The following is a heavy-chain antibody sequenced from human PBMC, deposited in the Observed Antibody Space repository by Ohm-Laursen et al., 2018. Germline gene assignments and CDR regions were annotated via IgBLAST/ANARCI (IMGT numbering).Heavy chain of an antibody. CDR3: AKDTGCSSTNCYSYYYYGMDV. J-gene: IGHJ6*02. CDR2: ISWNSGSI. Sequence: SLRLSCAASGFTFDDYAMHWVRQAPGKGLEWVSGISWNSGSIGYADSVKGRFTISRDNAKNSLYLQMNSLRAEDTALYYCAKDTGCSSTNCYSYYYYGMDVWGQGTTVTVSS. D-gene: IGHD2-2*01. CDR1: GFTFDDYA. V-gene: IGHV3-9*01.